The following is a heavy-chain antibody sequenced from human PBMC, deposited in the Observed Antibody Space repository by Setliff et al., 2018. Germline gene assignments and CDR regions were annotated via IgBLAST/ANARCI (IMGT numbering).Heavy chain of an antibody. CDR2: ISSNGGST. J-gene: IGHJ4*02. CDR1: GFSFSSYA. Sequence: PGGSLRLSCAASGFSFSSYAMHWVRQAPGKGLEYVSAISSNGGSTYYANSVKGRFTISRDNSKNTLYLQMGSLRAEDMAVYYCARGPTLIDSWGQGTLVTVSS. D-gene: IGHD3-16*01. CDR3: ARGPTLIDS. V-gene: IGHV3-64*01.